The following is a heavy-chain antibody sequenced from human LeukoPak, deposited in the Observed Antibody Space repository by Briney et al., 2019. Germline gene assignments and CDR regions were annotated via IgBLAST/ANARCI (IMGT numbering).Heavy chain of an antibody. CDR3: ARGMSDYYDILTGYSYYFDY. CDR1: GFTVSSNY. D-gene: IGHD3-9*01. J-gene: IGHJ4*02. Sequence: PGGSLRLSCAASGFTVSSNYMSWVRQAPGKGLEWVSVICSGGSTYYADSVKGRFTISRDNSKNTLYLQMNSLRAEDTAVYYCARGMSDYYDILTGYSYYFDYWGQGTLVTVPS. V-gene: IGHV3-53*01. CDR2: ICSGGST.